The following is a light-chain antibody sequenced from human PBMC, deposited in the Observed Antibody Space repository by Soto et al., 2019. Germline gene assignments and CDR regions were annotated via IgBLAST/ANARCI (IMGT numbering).Light chain of an antibody. Sequence: QSVLTQPASVSGSPGQSITISCIGTSSDIGAYNYVSWYQQHPGKAPKLMIYEVTNRPSGLSNRFSGSKSGNTASLTISGLQTEDEADYFCSSYTSTSTLYVFGTGTKVTVL. J-gene: IGLJ1*01. CDR1: SSDIGAYNY. CDR3: SSYTSTSTLYV. V-gene: IGLV2-14*01. CDR2: EVT.